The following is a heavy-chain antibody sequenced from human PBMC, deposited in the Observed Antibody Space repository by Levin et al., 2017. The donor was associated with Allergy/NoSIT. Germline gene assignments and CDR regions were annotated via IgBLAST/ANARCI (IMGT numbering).Heavy chain of an antibody. Sequence: GGSLRLSCAASGFTFSSYALSWVRQAPGQGLEWVSAIYVSADSTYYSDSVKGRFTISRDSSRNTLYLHMSSLRAEDTAVYYCARSSRGYGTFDSWGQGTLVTVSS. V-gene: IGHV3-23*01. CDR3: ARSSRGYGTFDS. CDR1: GFTFSSYA. J-gene: IGHJ4*02. CDR2: IYVSADST. D-gene: IGHD5-12*01.